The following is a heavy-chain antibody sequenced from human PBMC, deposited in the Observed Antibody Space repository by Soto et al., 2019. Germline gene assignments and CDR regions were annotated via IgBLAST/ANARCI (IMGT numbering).Heavy chain of an antibody. D-gene: IGHD3-22*01. CDR3: AKDSIYYDRSGSTYVRYYYFDY. J-gene: IGHJ4*02. V-gene: IGHV1-69*01. CDR1: GGTFSSYA. CDR2: IIPIFGTA. Sequence: QVQLVQSGAEVKKPGSSVKVSCKAAGGTFSSYAISWLRQAPGQGLEWMGGIIPIFGTANYAQKFQGRVTITADETTSTAYMELSSLISEDTAVYYCAKDSIYYDRSGSTYVRYYYFDYWGQGTLVTVSS.